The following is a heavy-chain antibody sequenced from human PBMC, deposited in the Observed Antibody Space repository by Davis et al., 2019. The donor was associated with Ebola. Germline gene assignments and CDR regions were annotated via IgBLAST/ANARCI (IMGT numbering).Heavy chain of an antibody. CDR2: IWNDGSKK. Sequence: PGGSLRLSCEASGFTFSTYGMHWVRQAPGKGLEWVAVIWNDGSKKYHADSVKGRFTISRDNSKNTLYLQMDSLRAEDTAVYYCARGRRVNGLDSYYYYYMDVWGNGTTVTVSS. CDR3: ARGRRVNGLDSYYYYYMDV. J-gene: IGHJ6*03. D-gene: IGHD3-9*01. CDR1: GFTFSTYG. V-gene: IGHV3-33*01.